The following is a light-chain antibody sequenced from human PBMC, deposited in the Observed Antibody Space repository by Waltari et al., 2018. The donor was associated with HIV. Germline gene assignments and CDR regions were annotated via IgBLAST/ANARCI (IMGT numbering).Light chain of an antibody. J-gene: IGKJ4*01. Sequence: EIVMTQFPATLSVSPGERATLSCRASQSVTSNLAWYQQKPGQAPRLLIYGASTRATGIPARFSGSGSGTEFTLTISSLQSEDFAVYYCQHYSNWPPMVTFGGGTKVEI. CDR1: QSVTSN. V-gene: IGKV3-15*01. CDR3: QHYSNWPPMVT. CDR2: GAS.